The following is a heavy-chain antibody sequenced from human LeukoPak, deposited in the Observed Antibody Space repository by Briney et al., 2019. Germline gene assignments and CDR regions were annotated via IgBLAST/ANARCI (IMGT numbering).Heavy chain of an antibody. V-gene: IGHV1-18*01. CDR3: ARDPKYSSGWYTSNWFDP. D-gene: IGHD6-19*01. Sequence: ASVKVSCKASGYTFTSYGISWVRQAPGQGLEWMGWISAYNGNTSYAQKLQGRVTMTTDTSTSTAYMELTSLRSDDTAVYYCARDPKYSSGWYTSNWFDPWGQGTLVTVSS. CDR1: GYTFTSYG. CDR2: ISAYNGNT. J-gene: IGHJ5*02.